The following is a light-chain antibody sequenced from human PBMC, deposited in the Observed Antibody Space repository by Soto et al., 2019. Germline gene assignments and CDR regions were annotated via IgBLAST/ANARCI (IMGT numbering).Light chain of an antibody. Sequence: QSSPTQPAPLSWAPWQSNTPSCTGARSDNCGYNHVSWYQQHPGKAPKLIIYNVSHRPSGVSTRFSGSKYGNTASLIIAGLQAEDEADYFCSSYTNTSPHVIFGGGTQLTV. V-gene: IGLV2-14*03. CDR2: NVS. J-gene: IGLJ2*01. CDR3: SSYTNTSPHVI. CDR1: RSDNCGYNH.